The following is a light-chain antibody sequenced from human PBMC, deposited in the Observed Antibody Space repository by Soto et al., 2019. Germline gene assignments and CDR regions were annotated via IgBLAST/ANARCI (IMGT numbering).Light chain of an antibody. CDR1: QSVGTS. CDR3: QQYGASPLT. J-gene: IGKJ4*02. V-gene: IGKV3-20*01. Sequence: ENVLTQPPGILSLHPGERATLSCRATQSVGTSLVWNQQNPGPAPRLLVYGASSRATDIPDRFSGSGSGTDFTLTISTLEPEDFAVYSCQQYGASPLTFGGGTKVEIK. CDR2: GAS.